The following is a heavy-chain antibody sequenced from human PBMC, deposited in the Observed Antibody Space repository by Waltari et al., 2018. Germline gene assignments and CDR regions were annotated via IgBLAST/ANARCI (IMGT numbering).Heavy chain of an antibody. V-gene: IGHV3-66*02. CDR1: GFTVSNNY. D-gene: IGHD7-27*01. Sequence: EVQLVESGGDLVQPGGSLRLSCAASGFTVSNNYITWVRQAPGKGLEWVSIIYAGGTTYYADSVKGRFTISRDSSKNTVNLQMIILRPEDSAVYYCARATATGATPEYWGQGTLVTVSS. CDR3: ARATATGATPEY. CDR2: IYAGGTT. J-gene: IGHJ4*02.